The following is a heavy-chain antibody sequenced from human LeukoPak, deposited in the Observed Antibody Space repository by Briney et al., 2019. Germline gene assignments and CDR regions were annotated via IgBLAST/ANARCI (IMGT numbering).Heavy chain of an antibody. V-gene: IGHV4-61*02. J-gene: IGHJ4*02. CDR1: GGSISSGSYY. CDR2: IYTSGST. CDR3: ARLIVWGSDIVPRGYFDY. D-gene: IGHD3-16*01. Sequence: SQTLSLTCTVSGGSISSGSYYWSWIRQPAGKGLEWIGRIYTSGSTNYNPSLKSRVTISVDTSKNQFSLKLSSVTAADTAVYYCARLIVWGSDIVPRGYFDYWGQGTLVTVSS.